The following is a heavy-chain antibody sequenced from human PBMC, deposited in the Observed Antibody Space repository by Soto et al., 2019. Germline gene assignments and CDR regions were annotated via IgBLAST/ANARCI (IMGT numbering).Heavy chain of an antibody. J-gene: IGHJ6*02. CDR3: ARISEGSGYDFGYYYYGMDV. V-gene: IGHV3-21*01. CDR2: ISSSSSYI. D-gene: IGHD5-12*01. CDR1: GFTFSSYS. Sequence: GGSLRLSCAASGFTFSSYSMNWVRQAPGKGLEWVSSISSSSSYIYYADSVKGRFTISRDNAKNSLYLQMNSLRAEDTAVYYCARISEGSGYDFGYYYYGMDVWGQGTTVTVSS.